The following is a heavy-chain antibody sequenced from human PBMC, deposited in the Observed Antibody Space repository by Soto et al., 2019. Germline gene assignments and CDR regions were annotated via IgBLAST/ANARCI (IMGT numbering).Heavy chain of an antibody. D-gene: IGHD3-22*01. Sequence: QVQLVESGGGVVQPGRSLRLSCAASGFTYSSYGMHWVRQAPGKGLEWVAVISYEGSNKYYADSVKGRFTISRDNSKNTLYLQMNSLRAEDTAVYYCAKEGRYYSDSSGYSVYYYYGMDVWGQGTTVTVSS. CDR3: AKEGRYYSDSSGYSVYYYYGMDV. J-gene: IGHJ6*02. CDR2: ISYEGSNK. V-gene: IGHV3-30*18. CDR1: GFTYSSYG.